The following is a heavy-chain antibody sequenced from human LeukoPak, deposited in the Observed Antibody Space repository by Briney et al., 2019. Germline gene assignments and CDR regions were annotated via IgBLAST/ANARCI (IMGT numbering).Heavy chain of an antibody. CDR3: ARARDVCGGGCPEVANWFDP. Sequence: PSQTLSLTCTVSGGSIRSSGHSWTWIRQHPEKGLEWIGYISHSGNTYYNPSLKTRISISLGTSSNHFSLRLSSVTAADTAVYYCARARDVCGGGCPEVANWFDPWGQGTLVTVSS. D-gene: IGHD2-21*02. CDR1: GGSIRSSGHS. J-gene: IGHJ5*02. V-gene: IGHV4-31*03. CDR2: ISHSGNT.